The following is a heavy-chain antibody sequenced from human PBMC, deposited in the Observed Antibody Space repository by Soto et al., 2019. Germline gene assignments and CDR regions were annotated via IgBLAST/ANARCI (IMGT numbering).Heavy chain of an antibody. CDR2: IYHSGTS. Sequence: QVQLQESGPGLVRPSGTLSLTCAVSGVSISSDNSWGWVRQPPGKGLEWIGEIYHSGTSNYNPSLKSRIILSVDKSENQFALRWTSVTAADTAVFYCARFGSPSLLLGELAPYYFDYWGQGILVTVSS. V-gene: IGHV4-4*02. D-gene: IGHD3-16*01. CDR3: ARFGSPSLLLGELAPYYFDY. CDR1: GVSISSDNS. J-gene: IGHJ4*02.